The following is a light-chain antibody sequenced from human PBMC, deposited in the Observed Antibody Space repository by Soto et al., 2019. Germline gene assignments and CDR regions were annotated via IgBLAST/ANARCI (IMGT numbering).Light chain of an antibody. Sequence: EIVMTQSPLTLPATPGEPASISCRSSQSLLYNNTYNYLDWYVQKPGQSPQLLLYFGSNRAPGVPDRFSGSRSGTDFTLKINRVEAEDVENYYCMQALQSLTFGQGTRLEIK. CDR3: MQALQSLT. CDR1: QSLLYNNTYNY. V-gene: IGKV2-28*01. CDR2: FGS. J-gene: IGKJ5*01.